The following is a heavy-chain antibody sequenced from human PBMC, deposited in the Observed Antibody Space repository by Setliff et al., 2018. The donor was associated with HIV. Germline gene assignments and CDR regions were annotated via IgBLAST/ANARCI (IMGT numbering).Heavy chain of an antibody. CDR3: VSQYSSWGY. Sequence: ESLKISCTGSGYGFSNHWIGWVRQMPGRGLEWMGIIYPQDSDTRYSPSFEGHVTISADRSRNTAYLQWTALKASDTAMYYCVSQYSSWGYWGQGTLVTVSS. V-gene: IGHV5-51*01. D-gene: IGHD6-6*01. CDR2: IYPQDSDT. CDR1: GYGFSNHW. J-gene: IGHJ4*02.